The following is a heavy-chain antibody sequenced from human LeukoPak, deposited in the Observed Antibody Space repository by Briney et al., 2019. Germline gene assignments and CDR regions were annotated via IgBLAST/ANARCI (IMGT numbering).Heavy chain of an antibody. Sequence: PSETLSLTCTVSGDSISSGDYYWSWIRQPAGKGLEWIGRISSSGSTNYNPSLKSRVTISVDTSKNQFSLKLSSVTAADTAVYYCARGVATRYSGSYLRQDLTVAFDIWGQGTMVTVSS. CDR2: ISSSGST. J-gene: IGHJ3*02. D-gene: IGHD1-26*01. CDR1: GDSISSGDYY. V-gene: IGHV4-61*02. CDR3: ARGVATRYSGSYLRQDLTVAFDI.